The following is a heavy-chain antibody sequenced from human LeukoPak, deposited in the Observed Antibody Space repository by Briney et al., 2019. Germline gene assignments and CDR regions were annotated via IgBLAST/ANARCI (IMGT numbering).Heavy chain of an antibody. V-gene: IGHV4-4*09. CDR3: ARQRAGNYFDY. D-gene: IGHD6-19*01. Sequence: PSETLSLTCTVSGGSISSHYWSWIRQPPGKGLEWIAYIYPSGSYNYNPSLKSRVTTSSDTSKNQFSLRLSSVTAADTAVYYCARQRAGNYFDYWGQGTLVTVSS. J-gene: IGHJ4*02. CDR2: IYPSGSY. CDR1: GGSISSHY.